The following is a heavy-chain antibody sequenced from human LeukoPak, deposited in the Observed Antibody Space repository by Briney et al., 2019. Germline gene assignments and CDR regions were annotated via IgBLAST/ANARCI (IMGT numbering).Heavy chain of an antibody. CDR3: ARVLKDIVVVPAAMHIFDY. D-gene: IGHD2-2*01. Sequence: SETLSLTCSVSGGSISSNNYYWGWIRQPPGKGLEWIGYIYYSGSTYYNPSLKSRVTISVDTSKNQFSLKLSSVTAADTAVYYCARVLKDIVVVPAAMHIFDYWGQGTLVTVSS. J-gene: IGHJ4*02. V-gene: IGHV4-39*01. CDR2: IYYSGST. CDR1: GGSISSNNYY.